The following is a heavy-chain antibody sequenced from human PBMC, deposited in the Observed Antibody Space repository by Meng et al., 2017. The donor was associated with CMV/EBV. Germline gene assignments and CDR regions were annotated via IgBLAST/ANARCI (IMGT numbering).Heavy chain of an antibody. D-gene: IGHD3-3*01. Sequence: GESLKISCAASGFTFSSYSMNWVRQAPGKGLEWVSSISSSSSYIYYADSVKGRFTISRDNAKNSLYLQMNSLRAEDTAVYYCARDRYYDFWSGYYSDYYYGMDVWGQGTTVTVSS. J-gene: IGHJ6*02. CDR2: ISSSSSYI. V-gene: IGHV3-21*01. CDR1: GFTFSSYS. CDR3: ARDRYYDFWSGYYSDYYYGMDV.